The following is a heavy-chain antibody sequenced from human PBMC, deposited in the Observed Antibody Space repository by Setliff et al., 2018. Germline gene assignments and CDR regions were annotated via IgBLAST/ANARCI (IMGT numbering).Heavy chain of an antibody. Sequence: SETLSLTCTVSGGSIGRSSSYWGWIRQPPGKGPEWIGNIYYSGTTYYNPSLKSRVTISVDTSKNQLSLKLSSVTAADTAVYYCARYGDYTNAFQIWGQGTMVTVSS. D-gene: IGHD4-17*01. CDR3: ARYGDYTNAFQI. V-gene: IGHV4-39*07. CDR2: IYYSGTT. CDR1: GGSIGRSSSY. J-gene: IGHJ3*02.